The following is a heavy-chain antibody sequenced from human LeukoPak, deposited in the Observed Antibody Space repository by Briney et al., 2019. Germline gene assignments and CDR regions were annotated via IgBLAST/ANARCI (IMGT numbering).Heavy chain of an antibody. D-gene: IGHD3-16*01. CDR1: GGSFRGYY. CDR2: INHSGST. V-gene: IGHV4-34*01. CDR3: ARGGGAYYMDV. Sequence: SETLSLTCAVYGGSFRGYYWSWIRQPPGKGLEWIGEINHSGSTNYNPPLKSRVTTSVDTSKNQFSLKLSSVTAAGTAVYYCARGGGAYYMDVWGKGTTVIISS. J-gene: IGHJ6*03.